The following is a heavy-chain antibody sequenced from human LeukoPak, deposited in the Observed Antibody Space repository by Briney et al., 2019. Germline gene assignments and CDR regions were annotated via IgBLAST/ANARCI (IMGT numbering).Heavy chain of an antibody. J-gene: IGHJ4*02. CDR1: GFTFSSYS. CDR3: ARVPGGYYGSGSYSDY. D-gene: IGHD3-10*01. Sequence: PGGSLRLSCAASGFTFSSYSMNWVRQAPGKGLEWVSYISSSGSTIYYADSVKGRFTISRDNAKNSLYLQMNSLRAEDTAVYYCARVPGGYYGSGSYSDYWGQGTLVTVSS. CDR2: ISSSGSTI. V-gene: IGHV3-48*04.